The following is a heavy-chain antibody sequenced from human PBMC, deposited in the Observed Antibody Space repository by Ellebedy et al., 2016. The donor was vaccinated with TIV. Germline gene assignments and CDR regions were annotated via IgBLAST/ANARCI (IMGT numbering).Heavy chain of an antibody. D-gene: IGHD6-19*01. V-gene: IGHV3-21*04. J-gene: IGHJ4*02. CDR3: ASAGYSSGIFDY. Sequence: GGSLRLSCAASGFTFSSYGMNWVRQAPGKGLEWVSSISSSSSYIYYADSVKGRFTISRDNSKNTLYLQMNSLRAEDTAVYYCASAGYSSGIFDYWGQGTLVTVSS. CDR2: ISSSSSYI. CDR1: GFTFSSYG.